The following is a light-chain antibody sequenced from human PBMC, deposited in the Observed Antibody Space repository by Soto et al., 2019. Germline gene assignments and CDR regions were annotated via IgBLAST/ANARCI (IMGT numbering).Light chain of an antibody. CDR2: TAS. CDR3: LQDYNYPWT. CDR1: QSISSY. Sequence: IQMTQSPSTLSASVGDRVTITCRASQSISSYLNWYQHKPGKAPKLLIYTASSLQSGVPSRFSGSGSGTDFTLTISSLQPEDFATYYCLQDYNYPWTFGQGTKVDI. V-gene: IGKV1-6*01. J-gene: IGKJ1*01.